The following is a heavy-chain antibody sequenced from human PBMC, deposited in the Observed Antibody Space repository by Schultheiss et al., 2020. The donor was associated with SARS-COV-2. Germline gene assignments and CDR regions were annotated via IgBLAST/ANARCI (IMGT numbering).Heavy chain of an antibody. Sequence: SETLSLTCAVYGGSFSGYSWTWIRQPPGRGLEWIGEINHSESTNLVGQITHSGNTNYNPSLKSRVTISVDTSKNQFSLKLTSVTAADTAVYFCARPADSGHYYIPYWGRGILVTVSS. CDR1: GGSFSGYS. V-gene: IGHV4-34*01. CDR2: INHSESTNLVGQITHSGNT. D-gene: IGHD3-22*01. J-gene: IGHJ4*01. CDR3: ARPADSGHYYIPY.